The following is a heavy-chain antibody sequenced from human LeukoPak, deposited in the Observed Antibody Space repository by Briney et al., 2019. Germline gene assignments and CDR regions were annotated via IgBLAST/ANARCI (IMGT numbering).Heavy chain of an antibody. Sequence: PSETLSLTCTVSGASISSSSYYWGWIRQPPGKGLEWIGSIYYSGSTYYNPSLKSRVTISVDTSKNQFSLKLSSVTAADTAVYYCAREGPYCSGGSCYGRGFAFDIWGQGTMVTVSS. CDR2: IYYSGST. J-gene: IGHJ3*02. V-gene: IGHV4-39*07. D-gene: IGHD2-15*01. CDR1: GASISSSSYY. CDR3: AREGPYCSGGSCYGRGFAFDI.